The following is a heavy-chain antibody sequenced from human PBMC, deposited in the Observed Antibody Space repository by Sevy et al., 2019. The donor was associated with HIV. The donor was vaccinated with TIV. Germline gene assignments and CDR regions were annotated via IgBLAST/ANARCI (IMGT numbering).Heavy chain of an antibody. Sequence: GGSLRLSCAASGFTFSSYGMHWVRQAPGKGLEWVALISYDGSNKYYADSVKGRFTISRDIAKNTLHLQMNSLRAEDTAVYYCARDLEFYDYGDYGPAFMPDYWGQGTLVTVSS. CDR2: ISYDGSNK. D-gene: IGHD4-17*01. J-gene: IGHJ4*02. CDR1: GFTFSSYG. V-gene: IGHV3-30*03. CDR3: ARDLEFYDYGDYGPAFMPDY.